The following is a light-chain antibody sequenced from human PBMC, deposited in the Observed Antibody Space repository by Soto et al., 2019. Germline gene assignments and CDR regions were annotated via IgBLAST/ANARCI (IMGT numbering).Light chain of an antibody. CDR2: DAS. Sequence: DIQMTQSPSSLSPSVGDRVTITFQASQDIRNYLNWYQQKPGNAPNLLIYDASNLETGVPSRFSGSGSGTEFTLTISSLQPEDFATYVCQQYNGYWTFGQGTKVDIK. CDR3: QQYNGYWT. V-gene: IGKV1-33*01. CDR1: QDIRNY. J-gene: IGKJ1*01.